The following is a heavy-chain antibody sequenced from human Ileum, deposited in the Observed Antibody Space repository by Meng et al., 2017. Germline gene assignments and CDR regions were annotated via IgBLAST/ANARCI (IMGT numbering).Heavy chain of an antibody. Sequence: QVNLHPSGPGLFKPSQTCSLTCAVSGGSVSSNSAAWNWIRQSPLRGLEWLGRTYYRSKWYSEYAVSVKSRISITPDTSKNQFSLQMNSVTPEDTAVYYCASGSGSLDYWGPGTLVTVSS. CDR1: GGSVSSNSAA. CDR3: ASGSGSLDY. D-gene: IGHD3-3*01. CDR2: TYYRSKWYS. J-gene: IGHJ4*02. V-gene: IGHV6-1*01.